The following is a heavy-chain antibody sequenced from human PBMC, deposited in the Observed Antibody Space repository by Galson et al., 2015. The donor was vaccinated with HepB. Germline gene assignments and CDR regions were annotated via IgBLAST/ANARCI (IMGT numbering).Heavy chain of an antibody. D-gene: IGHD2-15*01. J-gene: IGHJ4*02. CDR2: ISGGSTST. CDR3: ARDRPRYCSGGSCYSLDF. CDR1: GFTFSDYY. V-gene: IGHV3-11*06. Sequence: SLRLSCAASGFTFSDYYMSWTRQAPGKGLEWVSYISGGSTSTNYADSVKGRFTISSDNAKNSLYLQMNSLRAEDTAVYYCARDRPRYCSGGSCYSLDFWGQGTLVTVSS.